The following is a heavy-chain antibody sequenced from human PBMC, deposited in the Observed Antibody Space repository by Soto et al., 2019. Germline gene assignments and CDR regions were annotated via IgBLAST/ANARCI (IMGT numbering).Heavy chain of an antibody. CDR2: IHYSGST. Sequence: QLQLQESGPGLVKPSETLSLTCTVSGGSISSSSYYWGWIRQPPGKGLEWIGSIHYSGSTYYNPSLKSRITISVDTSKTQFSLKLSSVTAADTAVYYGARHQQWLVQPCFDYWGQGTLVTVSS. D-gene: IGHD6-19*01. J-gene: IGHJ4*02. V-gene: IGHV4-39*01. CDR1: GGSISSSSYY. CDR3: ARHQQWLVQPCFDY.